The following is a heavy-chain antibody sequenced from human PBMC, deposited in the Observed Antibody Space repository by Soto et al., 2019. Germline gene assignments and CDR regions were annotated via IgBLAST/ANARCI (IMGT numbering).Heavy chain of an antibody. V-gene: IGHV3-9*03. CDR3: AKARLWGGDGYNSYYYNAMDV. Sequence: EMQLVESGGGLVQPGRSLRLCCAASGFTFDDYAMYWVRQGPGKGLEWVSGISWDSGRIGYADSVKGRFTISRDNAKNSLYLQRNSLSPEDLALYYCAKARLWGGDGYNSYYYNAMDVWGQGTTVTVSS. D-gene: IGHD3-16*01. CDR2: ISWDSGRI. J-gene: IGHJ6*02. CDR1: GFTFDDYA.